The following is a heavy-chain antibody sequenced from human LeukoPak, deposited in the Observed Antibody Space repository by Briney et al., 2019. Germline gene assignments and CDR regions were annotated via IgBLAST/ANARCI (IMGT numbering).Heavy chain of an antibody. Sequence: GGSLRLSRAASGFTFSSYAMSWVRQAPGKGLEWVSAISGSGGSTYYADSVKGRFTISRDNSKNTLYLQMNSLRAEDTAVYYCAKTDIVVRPAPYYFDYWGQGTLVTVSS. CDR2: ISGSGGST. J-gene: IGHJ4*02. CDR1: GFTFSSYA. V-gene: IGHV3-23*01. CDR3: AKTDIVVRPAPYYFDY. D-gene: IGHD2-2*01.